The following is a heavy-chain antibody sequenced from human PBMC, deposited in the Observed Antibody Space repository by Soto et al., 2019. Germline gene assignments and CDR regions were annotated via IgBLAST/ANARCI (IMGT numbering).Heavy chain of an antibody. CDR1: GGSITSGGYY. CDR3: ARGRKRTAAAGTRYYYYGMDV. Sequence: SETLSLTCTVSGGSITSGGYYWSWIRQHPGKGLEWIGYINHSGSTNYNPSLKSRVTISVDTSKNQFSLKLSSVTAADTAVYYCARGRKRTAAAGTRYYYYGMDVWGQGTTVTVSS. CDR2: INHSGST. D-gene: IGHD6-13*01. V-gene: IGHV4-31*03. J-gene: IGHJ6*02.